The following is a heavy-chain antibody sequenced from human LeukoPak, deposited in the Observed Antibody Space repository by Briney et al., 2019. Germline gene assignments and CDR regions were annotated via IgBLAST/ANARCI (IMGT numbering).Heavy chain of an antibody. CDR2: MSPNSGST. J-gene: IGHJ4*02. CDR3: ARTPPDYGIDY. Sequence: ASVKVSCKASGYTFISYDINWVRQATGQGLEWMGWMSPNSGSTGYAQKFQGRITMTKSTSISTAYMELSDLESEDTAVYYCARTPPDYGIDYWGQGTLVTVSS. D-gene: IGHD4-17*01. CDR1: GYTFISYD. V-gene: IGHV1-8*01.